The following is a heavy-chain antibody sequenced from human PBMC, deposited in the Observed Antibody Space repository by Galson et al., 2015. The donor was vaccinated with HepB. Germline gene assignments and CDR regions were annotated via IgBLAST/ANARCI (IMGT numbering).Heavy chain of an antibody. CDR1: GFTFSSYA. J-gene: IGHJ4*02. CDR2: ISYDGSNK. D-gene: IGHD6-13*01. V-gene: IGHV3-30*04. Sequence: SLRLSCAASGFTFSSYAMHWVRQAPGKGLEWVAVISYDGSNKYYADSVKGRFTISRDNSKNTLYLQMNSLRAEDTAVYYCARGTGAAGLEGDIEYWGQGTLVTVSS. CDR3: ARGTGAAGLEGDIEY.